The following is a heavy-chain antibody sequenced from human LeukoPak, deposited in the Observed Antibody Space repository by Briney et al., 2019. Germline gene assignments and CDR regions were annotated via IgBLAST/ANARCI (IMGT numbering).Heavy chain of an antibody. CDR3: ARGVVVPAATVKPTRNYYYYMDV. CDR1: GYTFTSYG. Sequence: ASVKVSCKASGYTFTSYGISRVRQAPGQGIECMGLISAYNGNTNYAQKLQGRVTMTTDTSTSTAYMELRSLRSDDTAVYYCARGVVVPAATVKPTRNYYYYMDVWGKGTTVTVSS. V-gene: IGHV1-18*01. J-gene: IGHJ6*03. D-gene: IGHD2-2*01. CDR2: ISAYNGNT.